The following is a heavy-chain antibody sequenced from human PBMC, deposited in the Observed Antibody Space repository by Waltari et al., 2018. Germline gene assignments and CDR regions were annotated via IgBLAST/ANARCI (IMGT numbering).Heavy chain of an antibody. Sequence: QVQLVQSGAEVKKPGASVKVSCQLSGYPPTELSMHWVRQAPGKGLEWMGGFDPEDCETIYAQKFQGRVTMTEDTSTDTAYMELSSLRSEDTAVYYCATAQFGGTFMDVWGKGTTVTVSS. CDR1: GYPPTELS. D-gene: IGHD3-10*01. J-gene: IGHJ6*03. CDR3: ATAQFGGTFMDV. CDR2: FDPEDCET. V-gene: IGHV1-24*01.